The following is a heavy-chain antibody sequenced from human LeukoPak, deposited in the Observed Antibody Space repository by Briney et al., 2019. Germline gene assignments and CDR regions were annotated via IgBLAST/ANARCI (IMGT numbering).Heavy chain of an antibody. CDR2: ISWDGGSR. J-gene: IGHJ1*01. D-gene: IGHD3-22*01. Sequence: PGGSLRLSCAASGFSFDEYTLHWVRQAPGKGLEWVSLISWDGGSRDYADSVKGRFTISRDNSKNSLYLQMNSLRTEDTALYYCAKDLDSSGHRFYFRHWGQGTLVTVSS. V-gene: IGHV3-43*01. CDR1: GFSFDEYT. CDR3: AKDLDSSGHRFYFRH.